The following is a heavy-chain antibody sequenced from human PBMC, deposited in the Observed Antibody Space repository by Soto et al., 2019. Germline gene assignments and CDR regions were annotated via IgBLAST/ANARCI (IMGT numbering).Heavy chain of an antibody. D-gene: IGHD3-10*01. CDR3: ARGTYYYGSGALEAFDI. CDR2: IYPGDSDT. Sequence: GESLKISCKGSGYSFTSYWIGWVRQMPGKGLEWMGIIYPGDSDTRYSPSFQGQVTISADKSISTAYLQWSSLKASDTAMYYWARGTYYYGSGALEAFDIWGQGTMVTVSS. V-gene: IGHV5-51*01. CDR1: GYSFTSYW. J-gene: IGHJ3*02.